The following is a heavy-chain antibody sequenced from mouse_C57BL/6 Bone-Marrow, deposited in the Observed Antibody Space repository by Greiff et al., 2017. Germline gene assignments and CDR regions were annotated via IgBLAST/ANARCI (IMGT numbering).Heavy chain of an antibody. CDR1: GFNIKDYY. D-gene: IGHD1-1*01. CDR3: ASYYDGRGGY. J-gene: IGHJ2*01. CDR2: IDPEDGET. V-gene: IGHV14-2*01. Sequence: EVQLQQSGAELVKPGASVKLSCTASGFNIKDYYMHWVTPRTEQGLEWIGRIDPEDGETKYAPKFQGKATITADPSSNTAYLQLSSLTSEDTSVYYWASYYDGRGGYGGQGTTLTVSS.